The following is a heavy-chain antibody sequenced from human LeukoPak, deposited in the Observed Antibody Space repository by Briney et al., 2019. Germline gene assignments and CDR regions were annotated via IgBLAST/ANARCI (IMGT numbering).Heavy chain of an antibody. CDR3: VKDVYSGSYSAWDY. Sequence: GRSLRLSCAASGFTFSSYAMHWVRQAPGKGLEWVAVISYNGSNKYYADSVKGRFTISRDNSKNTLYLQMSSLRAEDTAVYYCVKDVYSGSYSAWDYWGQGTLVTVSS. CDR1: GFTFSSYA. CDR2: ISYNGSNK. V-gene: IGHV3-30*14. J-gene: IGHJ4*02. D-gene: IGHD1-26*01.